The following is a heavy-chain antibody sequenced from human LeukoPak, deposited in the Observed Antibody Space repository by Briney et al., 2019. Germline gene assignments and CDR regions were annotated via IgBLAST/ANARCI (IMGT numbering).Heavy chain of an antibody. Sequence: GGSLRLSCTASGFTFGDYAMSWVRQTPGKGLEWVGFIRSKAYGGTTEYAASVKGRFTISRDDSKSIAYLQMNSLKTEDTAVYYCTRGIQLWYSDYWGQGTLVTVSS. V-gene: IGHV3-49*04. CDR3: TRGIQLWYSDY. CDR2: IRSKAYGGTT. CDR1: GFTFGDYA. J-gene: IGHJ4*02. D-gene: IGHD5-18*01.